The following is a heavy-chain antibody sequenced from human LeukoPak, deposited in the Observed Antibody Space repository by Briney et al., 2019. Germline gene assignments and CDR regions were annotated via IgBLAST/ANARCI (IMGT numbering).Heavy chain of an antibody. CDR3: TRDGVHYDSSGYSKYYFDY. CDR1: GFTVSSNY. J-gene: IGHJ4*02. D-gene: IGHD3-22*01. Sequence: GGSLRLSCAASGFTVSSNYMSWVRQGPGKGLEWVSIIYSGGSAYYADSVKGRFTISRDNSKNTLYLQMNSLRAEDTAVYYCTRDGVHYDSSGYSKYYFDYWGQGTLVTGPS. V-gene: IGHV3-66*01. CDR2: IYSGGSA.